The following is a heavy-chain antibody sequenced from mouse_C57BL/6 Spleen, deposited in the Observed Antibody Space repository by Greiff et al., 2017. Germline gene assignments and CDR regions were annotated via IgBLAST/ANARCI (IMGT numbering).Heavy chain of an antibody. D-gene: IGHD2-3*01. CDR1: GFPFRDYG. Sequence: GKVVGSGGGLVKPGGSLKLPCSAPGFPFRDYGMHWVRQAPEKGLEWVAYISSGSSTIYYADTVKGRFTISRDNAKNTLFLQMTSLRSEDTAMYYCATHDGYYLMDYWGQGTSVTVSS. CDR3: ATHDGYYLMDY. CDR2: ISSGSSTI. V-gene: IGHV5-17*01. J-gene: IGHJ4*01.